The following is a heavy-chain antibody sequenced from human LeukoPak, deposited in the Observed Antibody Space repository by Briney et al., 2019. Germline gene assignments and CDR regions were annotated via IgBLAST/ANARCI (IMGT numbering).Heavy chain of an antibody. CDR2: IRSKANSYAT. D-gene: IGHD6-19*01. V-gene: IGHV3-73*01. Sequence: GGSLRLSCAASGFTFSGSAMHWVRQASGKGLEWVGRIRSKANSYATAYAASVKGRFTISRDDSKNTAYLQMNSLKTEDTAVYYCTTTSSWQWLVPYDAFDIWGQGTMVTVSS. CDR3: TTTSSWQWLVPYDAFDI. CDR1: GFTFSGSA. J-gene: IGHJ3*02.